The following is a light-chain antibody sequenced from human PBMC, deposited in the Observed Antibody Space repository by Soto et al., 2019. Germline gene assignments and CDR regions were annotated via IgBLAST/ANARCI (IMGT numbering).Light chain of an antibody. CDR3: HQYKIWLALT. CDR2: GVS. V-gene: IGKV3-15*01. Sequence: EIERTQSPATLSVSPGERATLSCRASQTLTSDLAWYLQKPGQAARLLIYGVSTRATGVPARFSGSGSGTEVILTISSLQSADSAVYYCHQYKIWLALTFGGGTKVEIK. CDR1: QTLTSD. J-gene: IGKJ4*01.